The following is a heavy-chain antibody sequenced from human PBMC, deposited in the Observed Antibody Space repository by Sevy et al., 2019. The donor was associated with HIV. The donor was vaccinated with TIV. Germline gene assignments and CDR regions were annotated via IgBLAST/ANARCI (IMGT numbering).Heavy chain of an antibody. CDR2: IYYSGST. V-gene: IGHV4-59*01. J-gene: IGHJ4*02. CDR1: GGSISSYY. CDR3: ARDYALGDYYDSSGYAVGYFDY. Sequence: SETLSLTCTVSGGSISSYYWSWIRQPPGKGLEWIGYIYYSGSTNYNPSLKSRVTISVDTSKNQFSLKLSSVTAADTAVYYCARDYALGDYYDSSGYAVGYFDYWGQGTLVTVSS. D-gene: IGHD3-22*01.